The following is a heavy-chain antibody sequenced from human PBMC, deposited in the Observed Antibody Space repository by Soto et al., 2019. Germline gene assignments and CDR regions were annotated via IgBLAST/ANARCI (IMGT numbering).Heavy chain of an antibody. V-gene: IGHV1-18*04. D-gene: IGHD4-17*01. Sequence: QVQLVQSGAEVKKPGASVKVSCKASGYTFTRHGFSWVRQAPGQGLEWMGWINTHNGNKDYAQKFQGRVTMTTDTSTSTAYMELRSLRSDDTAVYYCAREGGYGVGYYGMDVWGQGTTVTVSS. CDR1: GYTFTRHG. J-gene: IGHJ6*02. CDR2: INTHNGNK. CDR3: AREGGYGVGYYGMDV.